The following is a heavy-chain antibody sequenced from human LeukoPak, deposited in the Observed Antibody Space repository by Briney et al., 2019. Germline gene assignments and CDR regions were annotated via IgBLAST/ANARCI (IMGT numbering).Heavy chain of an antibody. D-gene: IGHD3/OR15-3a*01. J-gene: IGHJ4*02. V-gene: IGHV4-34*01. Sequence: SETLSLTCTVSGGSISSYYWIWIRQPPGKGLEWIGEINHSGSTNYNPSLKSRVTISVDTSKNQFSLKLSSVTAADTAVYYCARQTGSGLFILPGGQGTLVTVSS. CDR1: GGSISSYY. CDR3: ARQTGSGLFILP. CDR2: INHSGST.